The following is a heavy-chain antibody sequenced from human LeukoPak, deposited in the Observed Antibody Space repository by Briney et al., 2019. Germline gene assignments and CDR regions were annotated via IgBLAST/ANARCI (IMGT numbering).Heavy chain of an antibody. CDR2: ISAYNGNT. V-gene: IGHV1-18*01. J-gene: IGHJ6*03. Sequence: ASVKVSCKASGYTFTSYGISWVRQAPGQGLEWMGWISAYNGNTNYAQKLQGRVTMTTDTSTSTAYMELRSLRSDDTAVYYCARGPSYSSSWYSGLYYYYMDVWGKGTTVTVSS. CDR1: GYTFTSYG. CDR3: ARGPSYSSSWYSGLYYYYMDV. D-gene: IGHD6-13*01.